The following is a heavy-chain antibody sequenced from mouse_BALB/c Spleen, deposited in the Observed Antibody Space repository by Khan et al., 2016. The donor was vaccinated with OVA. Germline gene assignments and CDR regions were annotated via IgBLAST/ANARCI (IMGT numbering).Heavy chain of an antibody. Sequence: EVQLQESGPGLVNPSQSLSITCTVTGYSITSDYAWNWIRQFPGNKLEWMGYINYSGSTNYNPAIKSRISITRDTSKNQFFLQLNSVTTEDTATDYCARDGSRYNYAMDYWGQGTSVTVSS. J-gene: IGHJ4*01. CDR3: ARDGSRYNYAMDY. CDR2: INYSGST. CDR1: GYSITSDYA. D-gene: IGHD2-3*01. V-gene: IGHV3-2*02.